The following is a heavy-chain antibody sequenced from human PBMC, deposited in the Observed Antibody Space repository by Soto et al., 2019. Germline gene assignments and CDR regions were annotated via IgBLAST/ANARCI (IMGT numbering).Heavy chain of an antibody. J-gene: IGHJ5*02. Sequence: KPSETLSLTCTVSGGSISSSSYYWGWIRQPPGKGLEWIGSIYYSGSTHNNPSLKSRVTLSVDTSKNQFSLRLRSVTAADTAVYYCARVGELVTAQGWFDPWGQGTLVTVSS. D-gene: IGHD2-21*02. CDR3: ARVGELVTAQGWFDP. CDR1: GGSISSSSYY. CDR2: IYYSGST. V-gene: IGHV4-39*01.